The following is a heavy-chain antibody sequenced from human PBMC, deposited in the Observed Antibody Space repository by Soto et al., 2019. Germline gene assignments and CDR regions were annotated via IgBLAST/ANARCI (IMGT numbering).Heavy chain of an antibody. Sequence: VKVSCKASGGTFSSYAISWVRQAPGQGLEWMGGIIPIFGTANYAQKFQGRVTITTDESTSTAYMELSSLRSEDTAVYYCAREAAAATYPANWFDPWGQGTLVTVSS. V-gene: IGHV1-69*13. CDR2: IIPIFGTA. CDR3: AREAAAATYPANWFDP. CDR1: GGTFSSYA. D-gene: IGHD6-13*01. J-gene: IGHJ5*02.